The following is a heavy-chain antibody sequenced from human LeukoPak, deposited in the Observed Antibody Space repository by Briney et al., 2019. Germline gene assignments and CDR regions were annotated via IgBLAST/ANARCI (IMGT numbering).Heavy chain of an antibody. CDR1: GFSFSDYA. V-gene: IGHV3-21*01. D-gene: IGHD2-2*01. J-gene: IGHJ6*02. Sequence: GGSLRLSCAASGFSFSDYAMDRVRQAPGKGLEWVSAISSNSAYIFYADSVEGRFTISRDNAKSSVSLQMNSLRDDDTAVYYCARIFRYQLIDYYALDVWGQGTLVTVSS. CDR2: ISSNSAYI. CDR3: ARIFRYQLIDYYALDV.